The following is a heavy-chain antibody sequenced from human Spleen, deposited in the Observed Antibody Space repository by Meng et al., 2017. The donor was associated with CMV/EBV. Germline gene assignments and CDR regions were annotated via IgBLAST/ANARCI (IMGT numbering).Heavy chain of an antibody. J-gene: IGHJ3*02. Sequence: GGSLRLSCAASGFNFNKYWMHWVRQAPGKGLEWVANINQDGSDKYYVDSVKGRFTISRDNSKNTLYLQMDSLRAEDTAVYYCAKDLRLGAFDIWGQGTMVTVSS. CDR3: AKDLRLGAFDI. V-gene: IGHV3-7*01. CDR2: INQDGSDK. CDR1: GFNFNKYW.